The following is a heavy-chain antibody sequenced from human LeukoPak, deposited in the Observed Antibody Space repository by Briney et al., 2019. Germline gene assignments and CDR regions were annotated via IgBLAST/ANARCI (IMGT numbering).Heavy chain of an antibody. Sequence: GGSLRLSCGASGFTFSSSAMHWVRQGPGKGLEWVAYIAHHGNNKYYADSVKGRFTISRDNSKGSLYLQMNSLRADDAAVYYCAKDGSWSCTDWGQGTLVRVSS. CDR1: GFTFSSSA. V-gene: IGHV3-30*02. CDR2: IAHHGNNK. D-gene: IGHD2-8*02. CDR3: AKDGSWSCTD. J-gene: IGHJ4*02.